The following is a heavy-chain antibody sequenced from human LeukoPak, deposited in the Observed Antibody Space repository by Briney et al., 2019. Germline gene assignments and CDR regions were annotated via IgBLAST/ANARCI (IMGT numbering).Heavy chain of an antibody. Sequence: GRSLRLSCAASGFTFSSYAMHWVRQAPGKGLEWVAVISYDGSNKYYADSVKGRFTISRDSSKNTLYLQMNSLRAEDTAVYYCARNYYDSSGYYYGDAFDIWGQGTMVTVSS. D-gene: IGHD3-22*01. V-gene: IGHV3-30-3*01. CDR3: ARNYYDSSGYYYGDAFDI. CDR2: ISYDGSNK. CDR1: GFTFSSYA. J-gene: IGHJ3*02.